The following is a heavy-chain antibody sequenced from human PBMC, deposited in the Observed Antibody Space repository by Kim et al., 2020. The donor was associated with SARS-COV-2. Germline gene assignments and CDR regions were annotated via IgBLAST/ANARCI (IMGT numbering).Heavy chain of an antibody. J-gene: IGHJ4*02. CDR2: LYYNGST. CDR3: ARHAVGSSDYYYDFDF. V-gene: IGHV4-59*08. Sequence: SETLSLTCTVSGGSITGHYWSWLRQPPGKGLEWIGYLYYNGSTNYNPSLKSRVTISVDASKNQFSLKLTSATATDTAVYYCARHAVGSSDYYYDFDFWGQGTLVAVSS. D-gene: IGHD3-10*01. CDR1: GGSITGHY.